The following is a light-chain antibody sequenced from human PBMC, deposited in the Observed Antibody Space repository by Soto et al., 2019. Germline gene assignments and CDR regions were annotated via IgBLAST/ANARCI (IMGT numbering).Light chain of an antibody. CDR2: DVI. J-gene: IGLJ2*01. CDR1: SGDVGRYDF. CDR3: CSYVGSYSWV. V-gene: IGLV2-11*01. Sequence: QSALTQPRSVSGSPGQSVTISCTGTSGDVGRYDFVSWYQQHPGKAPKLMIYDVIKRPSGVPNRFSGSRSGDTASLTISGLQAEDEADYYCCSYVGSYSWVFGGGTKVTVL.